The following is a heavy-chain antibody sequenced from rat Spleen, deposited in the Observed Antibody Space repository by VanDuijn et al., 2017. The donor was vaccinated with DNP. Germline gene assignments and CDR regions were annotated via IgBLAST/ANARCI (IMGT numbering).Heavy chain of an antibody. Sequence: EVLLQESGPGLVKPSQSLSLTCSVTGFSITNHFKWSWIRKFPGNKLEWMGYVTNAGSTDYNPSLKSRISITTDTSKNQFFLQLNSVATEDTATYYCAIQLGVFDYWDQGVMVTVSS. V-gene: IGHV3-3*01. CDR3: AIQLGVFDY. CDR2: VTNAGST. J-gene: IGHJ2*01. CDR1: GFSITNHFK. D-gene: IGHD5-1*01.